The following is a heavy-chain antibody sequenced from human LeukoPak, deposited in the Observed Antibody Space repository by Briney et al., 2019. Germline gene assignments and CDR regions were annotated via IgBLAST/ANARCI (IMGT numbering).Heavy chain of an antibody. Sequence: PGGSLRLSCAASGFTFSNYSMNWVRQAPGKGLEWVSSISSSSSYIYYADSVKGRFTISRDNVKNSLYLQMNSLRAEDTAVYYCAGLNDPSGIVGAPIDYWGQGTLVTVSS. D-gene: IGHD1-26*01. CDR2: ISSSSSYI. CDR3: AGLNDPSGIVGAPIDY. J-gene: IGHJ4*02. V-gene: IGHV3-21*01. CDR1: GFTFSNYS.